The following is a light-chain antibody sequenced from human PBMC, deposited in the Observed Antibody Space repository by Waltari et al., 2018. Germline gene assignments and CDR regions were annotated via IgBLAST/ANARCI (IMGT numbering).Light chain of an antibody. J-gene: IGKJ1*01. CDR1: QSLSRP. CDR3: QHYVTLPAT. Sequence: SCKTTQSLSRPLAWYQQKPGQAPRLLIYDASSTATGIPDRFIGSGSGTDFSLTISRLEPEDFAVYDCQHYVTLPATFGQGTRVELK. V-gene: IGKV3-20*01. CDR2: DAS.